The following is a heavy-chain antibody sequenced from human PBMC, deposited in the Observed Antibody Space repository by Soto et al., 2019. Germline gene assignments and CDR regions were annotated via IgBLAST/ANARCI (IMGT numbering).Heavy chain of an antibody. D-gene: IGHD3-10*01. CDR2: INAGNVNT. Sequence: QVQLVQAGAEVKKPGSSVKVSCKASGYTFTSYAMHWVRQAPGQRREWMGWINAGNVNTKYSQQFQGRVTITRDTSAITAYMELSSLRSEDTSVYYCASSPLWLGTSTWEPDNWFDPWCKGTIVTVSS. CDR1: GYTFTSYA. J-gene: IGHJ5*02. CDR3: ASSPLWLGTSTWEPDNWFDP. V-gene: IGHV1-3*01.